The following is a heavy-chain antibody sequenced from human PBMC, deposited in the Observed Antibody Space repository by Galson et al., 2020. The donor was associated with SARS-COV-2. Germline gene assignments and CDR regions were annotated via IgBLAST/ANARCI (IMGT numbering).Heavy chain of an antibody. V-gene: IGHV3-11*06. Sequence: GESLKISCAASGFRFSDYYMSWIRQAPGKGLEWVSYISSSSRYTNYADSVKGRFTISRDNAKNSLYLQMSSLRAEDTAVYYCANQEGHSSGWNYWGQGTLVTVSS. CDR1: GFRFSDYY. CDR3: ANQEGHSSGWNY. D-gene: IGHD6-19*01. J-gene: IGHJ4*02. CDR2: ISSSSRYT.